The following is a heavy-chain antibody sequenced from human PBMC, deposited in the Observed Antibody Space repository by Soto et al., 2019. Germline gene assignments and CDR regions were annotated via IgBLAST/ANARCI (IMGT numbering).Heavy chain of an antibody. CDR3: ARDRSGSSGDGYDI. Sequence: QGQLVESGGGVVLRGRSLRLSCAASGFTFSDYGMHWVRQAPGKGLEWVAVIWYDGSSEFYGESMKGRFTISRDNSKNTLYLQMNSLRAEDTALYYCARDRSGSSGDGYDIWGQGTMVTVSS. CDR2: IWYDGSSE. D-gene: IGHD6-6*01. J-gene: IGHJ3*02. CDR1: GFTFSDYG. V-gene: IGHV3-33*01.